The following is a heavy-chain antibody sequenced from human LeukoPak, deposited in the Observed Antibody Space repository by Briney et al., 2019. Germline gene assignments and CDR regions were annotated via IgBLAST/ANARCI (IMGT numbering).Heavy chain of an antibody. D-gene: IGHD1-26*01. CDR1: GYSFTSYW. CDR3: ARHTRWDLPHGMDV. CDR2: IDPSDSYT. V-gene: IGHV5-10-1*01. J-gene: IGHJ6*04. Sequence: GESLRISCKGSGYSFTSYWISWVRQMPGKGLEWMGRIDPSDSYTNYSPSFQGHVTFSADKSISTAYRQWSSLKASDTAMYYCARHTRWDLPHGMDVWGKGTTVTVSS.